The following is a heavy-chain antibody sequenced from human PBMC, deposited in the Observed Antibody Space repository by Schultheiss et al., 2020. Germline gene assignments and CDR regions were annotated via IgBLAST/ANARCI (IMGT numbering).Heavy chain of an antibody. V-gene: IGHV1-69*05. CDR1: GGTFSSYA. Sequence: SVKVSCKASGGTFSSYAISWVRQAPGQGLEWMGGIIPIFGTANYAQKFQGRVTMTRDTSISTAYMELSRLRYDDTAVYYCATLKWDYYDSSGPSRMDAFDIWGQGTMVT. J-gene: IGHJ3*02. CDR2: IIPIFGTA. D-gene: IGHD3-22*01. CDR3: ATLKWDYYDSSGPSRMDAFDI.